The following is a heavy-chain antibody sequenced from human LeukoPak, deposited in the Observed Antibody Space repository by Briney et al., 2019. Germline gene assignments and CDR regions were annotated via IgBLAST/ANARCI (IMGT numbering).Heavy chain of an antibody. D-gene: IGHD3-22*01. CDR2: IYHSGST. CDR3: AKSLRGSYYYDSSGYYYYYYGMDV. CDR1: GASISSSTW. Sequence: SETLSLTCAVSGASISSSTWWSWVRPPPGKRLEWIGEIYHSGSTNYNPSLKSRVTISVDTSKNQFSLKLSSVTAADTAVYYCAKSLRGSYYYDSSGYYYYYYGMDVWGQGTTVTVSS. V-gene: IGHV4-4*02. J-gene: IGHJ6*02.